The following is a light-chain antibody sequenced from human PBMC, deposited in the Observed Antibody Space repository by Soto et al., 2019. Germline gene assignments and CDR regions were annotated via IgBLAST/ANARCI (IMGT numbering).Light chain of an antibody. CDR1: QSVSSSY. Sequence: EIVFTQSPGTLSLSPGERATLSCRASQSVSSSYLAWYQQKPGQAPRLLIYGASSRATGIPDRFSGSGSGTDFTLTISRLEPEDFAVYYCQQYGSPPGTFGQGTKVDIK. CDR3: QQYGSPPGT. CDR2: GAS. J-gene: IGKJ1*01. V-gene: IGKV3-20*01.